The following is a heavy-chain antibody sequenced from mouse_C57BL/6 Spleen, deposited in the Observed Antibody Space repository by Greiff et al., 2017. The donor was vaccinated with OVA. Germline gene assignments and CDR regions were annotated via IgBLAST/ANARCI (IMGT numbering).Heavy chain of an antibody. CDR3: ARDYDYDGGGFEY. V-gene: IGHV1-64*01. CDR1: GYTFTSYW. D-gene: IGHD2-4*01. CDR2: IHPNSGST. J-gene: IGHJ2*01. Sequence: QVQLQQPGAELVKPGASVKLSCKASGYTFTSYWMHCVKQRPGQGLEWIGMIHPNSGSTNYNEKFKSKATLTVDKSSSTAYMKLSSLTSEYSAVYYCARDYDYDGGGFEYWGQGTTLTVSS.